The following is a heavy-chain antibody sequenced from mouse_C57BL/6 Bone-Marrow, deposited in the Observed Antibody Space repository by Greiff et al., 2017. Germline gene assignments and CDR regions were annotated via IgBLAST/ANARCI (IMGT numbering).Heavy chain of an antibody. CDR1: GFSLTSYG. Sequence: QVQLQQSGPGLVQPSQSLSITCTVSGFSLTSYGVHWVRQSPGKGLEWMGVIWSGGSTDNNAAFISRLSISKDNSKSQVFFKMNSLQADDTAIYYCARPLTTNYAMDYWGQGTSVTVSS. J-gene: IGHJ4*01. D-gene: IGHD2-12*01. V-gene: IGHV2-2*01. CDR2: IWSGGST. CDR3: ARPLTTNYAMDY.